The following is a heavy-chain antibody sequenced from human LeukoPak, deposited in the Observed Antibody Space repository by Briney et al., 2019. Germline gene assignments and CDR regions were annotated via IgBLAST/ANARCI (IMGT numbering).Heavy chain of an antibody. CDR1: GFTFSSYW. D-gene: IGHD1-26*01. J-gene: IGHJ4*02. CDR2: INSDGSST. CDR3: ARGYLRRAIDY. V-gene: IGHV3-74*01. Sequence: PGGSLRLSCAASGFTFSSYWMHWVRQAPGKGLVWVSRINSDGSSTSYADSVKGRFTISRDNAKNTRYLQMNSLRAEDTAVYYCARGYLRRAIDYWVQGTLVTVSS.